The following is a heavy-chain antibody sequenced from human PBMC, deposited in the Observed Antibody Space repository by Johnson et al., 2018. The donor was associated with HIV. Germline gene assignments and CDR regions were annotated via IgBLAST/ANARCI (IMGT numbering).Heavy chain of an antibody. V-gene: IGHV3-30*18. CDR1: GFTFSSYG. J-gene: IGHJ3*02. D-gene: IGHD1-26*01. CDR2: ISYDGGNK. CDR3: AKWSIVGATFSDAFDI. Sequence: QVQLVESGGGVVQPGRSLRLSCAASGFTFSSYGMHWVRQAPGKGLEWVAVISYDGGNKYYADSVKGRFTISRDNSKNTLYLQMNSLRAEDTAVYYCAKWSIVGATFSDAFDIWAKGQWSPSLQ.